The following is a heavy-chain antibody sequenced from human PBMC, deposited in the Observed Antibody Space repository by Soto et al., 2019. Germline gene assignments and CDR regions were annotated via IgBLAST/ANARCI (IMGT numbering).Heavy chain of an antibody. V-gene: IGHV3-73*01. J-gene: IGHJ6*03. CDR2: IRNKANNYAT. D-gene: IGHD3-3*01. Sequence: EVQLVESGGGLVQPGGSLKLSCAASGFTFSGSAMHWVRQASGKGPEWVGRIRNKANNYATAYGPSVKGRFTISRDDFKNKAYLQKNSLKTEDTDVYYCSRQASDFWSGKPQYYMDVWGKGTTVTVSS. CDR1: GFTFSGSA. CDR3: SRQASDFWSGKPQYYMDV.